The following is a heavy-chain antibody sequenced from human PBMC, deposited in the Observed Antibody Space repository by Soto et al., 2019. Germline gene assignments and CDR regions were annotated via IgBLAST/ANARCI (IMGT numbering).Heavy chain of an antibody. CDR3: ARDQEYSGYGFDY. Sequence: ASETLSLTCTVSGGSIISYCWSWIRQPPGKGLEWIGYIYYSGSTNYNPSLKSRVTISVDTSKNQFSLKLSSVIAADTAVYYCARDQEYSGYGFDYWGQGTLVTVSS. D-gene: IGHD5-12*01. V-gene: IGHV4-59*01. CDR1: GGSIISYC. J-gene: IGHJ4*02. CDR2: IYYSGST.